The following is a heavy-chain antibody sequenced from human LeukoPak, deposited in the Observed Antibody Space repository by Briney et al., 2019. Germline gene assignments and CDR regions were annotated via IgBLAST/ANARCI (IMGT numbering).Heavy chain of an antibody. CDR2: INSDGSST. V-gene: IGHV3-74*01. CDR3: ARDRRGGLFLIPEGYFDY. Sequence: GGSLRLSCAASGFTFSSYWMSWVRQAPGKGLVWVSRINSDGSSTSYADSVKGRFTISRDNAKNTLYLQMNSLRAEDTAVYYCARDRRGGLFLIPEGYFDYWGQGTLVTVSS. CDR1: GFTFSSYW. D-gene: IGHD3-16*02. J-gene: IGHJ4*02.